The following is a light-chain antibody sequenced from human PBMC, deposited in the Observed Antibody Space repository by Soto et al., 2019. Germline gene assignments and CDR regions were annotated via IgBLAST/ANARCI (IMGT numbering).Light chain of an antibody. CDR2: DVS. J-gene: IGLJ2*01. CDR1: SSDVGGYNY. Sequence: QSALTQPASASGSPGQSITISCTGTSSDVGGYNYVSWYQRYPGKAPKLMIYDVSNRPSGVSNRFSGSKSGNTASLTISGLQAEDEGDYYCSSYTSSSTVVFGGGTKLTVL. V-gene: IGLV2-14*01. CDR3: SSYTSSSTVV.